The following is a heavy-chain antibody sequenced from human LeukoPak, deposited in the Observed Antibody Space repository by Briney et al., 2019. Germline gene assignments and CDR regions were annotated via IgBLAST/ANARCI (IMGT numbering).Heavy chain of an antibody. V-gene: IGHV3-73*01. CDR3: TSQGPDGLIDYYYDSSGYSTYFDY. Sequence: PGGSLRLSCAASGFTFSSYGMSWVRQASGKGLEWVGRIRSKANSYATAYAASVKGSLHIPRDDYKNTAYLQMHSLKTQDTAVYYCTSQGPDGLIDYYYDSSGYSTYFDYWGQGTLVTVSS. CDR2: IRSKANSYAT. CDR1: GFTFSSYG. J-gene: IGHJ4*02. D-gene: IGHD3-22*01.